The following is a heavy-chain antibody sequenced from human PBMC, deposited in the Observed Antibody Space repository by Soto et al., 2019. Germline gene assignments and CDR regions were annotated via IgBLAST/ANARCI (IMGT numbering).Heavy chain of an antibody. Sequence: SETLSLTCTVSGGSISSYYWSWIRQPPGKGLEWIGYIYYSGSTNYNPSLKSRVTISVDTSKNQFSLKLSSVTAADTAVYYCARGPTLHYDFWSGHPGYYMDVWGKGTTVTVSS. CDR1: GGSISSYY. J-gene: IGHJ6*03. CDR2: IYYSGST. D-gene: IGHD3-3*01. CDR3: ARGPTLHYDFWSGHPGYYMDV. V-gene: IGHV4-59*01.